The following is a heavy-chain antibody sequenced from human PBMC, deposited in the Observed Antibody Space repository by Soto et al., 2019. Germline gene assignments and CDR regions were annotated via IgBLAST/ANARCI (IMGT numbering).Heavy chain of an antibody. CDR2: VSAYNDNT. D-gene: IGHD1-26*01. Sequence: GPSVKVSCKASGYALSTYGITWVRQAPGQGLEWVGWVSAYNDNTNYAQRLQGRVTLTTDTSTTTAHMERRSLTSDDTAVYYCARSRRAYYYGLDVWGQGTTVTVSS. J-gene: IGHJ6*02. V-gene: IGHV1-18*01. CDR1: GYALSTYG. CDR3: ARSRRAYYYGLDV.